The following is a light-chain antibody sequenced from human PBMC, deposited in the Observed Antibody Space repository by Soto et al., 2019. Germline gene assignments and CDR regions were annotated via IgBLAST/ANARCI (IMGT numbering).Light chain of an antibody. CDR1: NSDVGYDY. V-gene: IGLV2-14*01. J-gene: IGLJ1*01. Sequence: QSVLTQPASVSGSPGQSITISCTGTNSDVGYDYASWYQQHPGKAPKLIIYEVSNRPSGVSNRFSGSKSGNTASLTISGLQAEDDADYYCSSYTSSSTYVFGTGTKVTVL. CDR2: EVS. CDR3: SSYTSSSTYV.